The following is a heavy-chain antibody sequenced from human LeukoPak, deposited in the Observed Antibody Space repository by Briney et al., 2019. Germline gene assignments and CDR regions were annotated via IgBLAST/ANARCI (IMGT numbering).Heavy chain of an antibody. CDR1: GYSLTSYF. J-gene: IGHJ4*02. V-gene: IGHV1-46*01. D-gene: IGHD3-9*01. CDR3: TREAPSTGYFDY. CDR2: ISPGGDGA. Sequence: ASVKVSCKSSGYSLTSYFMHWVRQAPGQGLEWMGVISPGGDGASYTQKFKGRVTMTREVSTGTDFMELTSLDSDDTAVYFCTREAPSTGYFDYWGQGTLVTVSS.